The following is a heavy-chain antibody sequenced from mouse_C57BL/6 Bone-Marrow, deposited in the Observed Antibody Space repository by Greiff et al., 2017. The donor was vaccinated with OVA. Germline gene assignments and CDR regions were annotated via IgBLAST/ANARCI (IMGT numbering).Heavy chain of an antibody. V-gene: IGHV1-55*01. Sequence: VQLQQPGAELVKSGASVKMSCKASGYTFTSYWITWVKQRPGQGLEWIGDIYPGSGSTNYNEKFKSKATLTVDTSSSTAYMQLSSLTSEDSAVYYCARFTTVVALHWYFDVWGTGTTVTVSS. D-gene: IGHD1-1*01. CDR2: IYPGSGST. J-gene: IGHJ1*03. CDR1: GYTFTSYW. CDR3: ARFTTVVALHWYFDV.